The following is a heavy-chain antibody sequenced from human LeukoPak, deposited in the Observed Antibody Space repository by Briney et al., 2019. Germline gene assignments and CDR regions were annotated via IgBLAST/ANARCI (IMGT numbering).Heavy chain of an antibody. CDR2: VYPGDSEI. CDR1: GYSFTSYW. J-gene: IGHJ4*02. Sequence: GESLKISCKGSGYSFTSYWIGWVRQMPGKGLEWMGIVYPGDSEIIYSPSFQGQVTISADRSISTAYLQWSSLKASDTAVYYCARPGERSRRDWNLDQWGQGTLVTVSS. D-gene: IGHD1-1*01. CDR3: ARPGERSRRDWNLDQ. V-gene: IGHV5-51*01.